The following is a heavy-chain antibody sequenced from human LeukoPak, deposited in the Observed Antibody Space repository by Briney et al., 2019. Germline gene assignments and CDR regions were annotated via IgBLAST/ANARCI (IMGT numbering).Heavy chain of an antibody. CDR2: IRYDGINK. CDR3: AKDVGKGLAQYYFDF. Sequence: PGGSLRLSCAASGFTFTSYGMHWVRQAPGKGLEWVAFIRYDGINKYFPDFVKGRFTISRDSSKNTLYLQMNSLRAEDTAVYYCAKDVGKGLAQYYFDFWGQGTLVTVSS. CDR1: GFTFTSYG. D-gene: IGHD6-19*01. V-gene: IGHV3-30*02. J-gene: IGHJ4*02.